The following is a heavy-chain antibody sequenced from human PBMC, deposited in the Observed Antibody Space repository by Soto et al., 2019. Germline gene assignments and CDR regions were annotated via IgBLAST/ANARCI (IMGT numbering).Heavy chain of an antibody. CDR3: AKDLRGPEAGTWYFDL. CDR2: IIASGSIT. V-gene: IGHV3-23*01. J-gene: IGHJ2*01. Sequence: EVQLLESGGGLVQPGGSLRLACAASGLTFSRYTMGWVRQAPGKGLEWVSAIIASGSITYYADSVKGRFTISRDNSKDTLYLQRNSLRAEDTAVYYCAKDLRGPEAGTWYFDLWGRGTLVTVSS. CDR1: GLTFSRYT. D-gene: IGHD6-13*01.